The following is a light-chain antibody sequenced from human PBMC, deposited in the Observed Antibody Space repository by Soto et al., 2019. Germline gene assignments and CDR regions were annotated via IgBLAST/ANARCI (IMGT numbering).Light chain of an antibody. Sequence: EIVLTQSPGTLSLSPGERATLSCRASQSVSSSYLAWYQQKPGQAPRLLIYGASSRATGIPDRFSGSGSGTDFTLTLSRLEPEDFAVSYCQQYGSSPLTFGPGTKVDIK. CDR2: GAS. CDR1: QSVSSSY. J-gene: IGKJ3*01. CDR3: QQYGSSPLT. V-gene: IGKV3-20*01.